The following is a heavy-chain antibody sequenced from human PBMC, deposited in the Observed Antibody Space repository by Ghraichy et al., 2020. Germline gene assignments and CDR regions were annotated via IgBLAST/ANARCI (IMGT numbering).Heavy chain of an antibody. V-gene: IGHV3-21*01. CDR2: ISSSSSYI. CDR1: GFTFSSYS. D-gene: IGHD5-24*01. CDR3: ARAAGEMSATRYFDY. J-gene: IGHJ4*02. Sequence: GGSLRLSCAASGFTFSSYSMNWVRQAPGKGLEWVSSISSSSSYIYYADSVKGRFTISRDNAKDSLYLQMNSLRAEDTAVYYCARAAGEMSATRYFDYWGQGALVTVSS.